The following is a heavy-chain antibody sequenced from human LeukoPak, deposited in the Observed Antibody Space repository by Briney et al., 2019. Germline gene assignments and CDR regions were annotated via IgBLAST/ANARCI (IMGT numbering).Heavy chain of an antibody. CDR3: ARGTFLYSTSSALLWFGESFDY. D-gene: IGHD3-10*01. CDR1: GFTVSTNY. CDR2: IYSGGST. J-gene: IGHJ4*02. Sequence: GGSLRLSCAASGFTVSTNYMSWVRQAPGKGLEWVSVIYSGGSTYYADSVKGRFTISRDNSKNMLYLQMNSLRAEDTAVYYCARGTFLYSTSSALLWFGESFDYWGQGTLVTVSS. V-gene: IGHV3-53*05.